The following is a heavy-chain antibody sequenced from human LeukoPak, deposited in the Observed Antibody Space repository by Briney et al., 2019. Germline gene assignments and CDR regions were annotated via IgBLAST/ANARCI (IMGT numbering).Heavy chain of an antibody. CDR2: MNPNSGNT. J-gene: IGHJ6*03. CDR3: ARGRGGSSWYDYYYYMDV. D-gene: IGHD6-13*01. CDR1: GYTFTSYA. Sequence: ASVKVSCKASGYTFTSYAMNWVRQAPGQGLEWMGWMNPNSGNTGYAQKFQGRVTITRNTSISTAYMELSSLRSEDTAVYYCARGRGGSSWYDYYYYMDVWGKGTTVTVSS. V-gene: IGHV1-8*03.